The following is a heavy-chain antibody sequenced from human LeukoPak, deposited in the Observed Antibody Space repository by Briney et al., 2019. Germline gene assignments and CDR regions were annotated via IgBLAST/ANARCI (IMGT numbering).Heavy chain of an antibody. V-gene: IGHV4-59*12. J-gene: IGHJ4*02. D-gene: IGHD2-2*01. Sequence: SETLSLTCTVSGGSISSYYWSWIRQPPGKGLEWIGYIYCSGSTNYNPSLKSRVTISVDTSKNQFSLKLSSVTAADTAVYYCARDGPAATFDCWGQGTLVTVSS. CDR2: IYCSGST. CDR3: ARDGPAATFDC. CDR1: GGSISSYY.